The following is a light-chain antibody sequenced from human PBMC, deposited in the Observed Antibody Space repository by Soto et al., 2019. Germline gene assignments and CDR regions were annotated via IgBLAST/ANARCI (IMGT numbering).Light chain of an antibody. CDR1: SSNIGAGYD. CDR2: SNS. V-gene: IGLV1-40*01. CDR3: QSYDSSLSGWV. Sequence: QAVVTQPPSVSGAPGQRVTISCTVSSSNIGAGYDVHWYQQVPGTAPKLLIYSNSNRPSGVPDRFSGSKSGTSASLAITGLQAEDEADYYCQSYDSSLSGWVFGGGTKLTVL. J-gene: IGLJ3*02.